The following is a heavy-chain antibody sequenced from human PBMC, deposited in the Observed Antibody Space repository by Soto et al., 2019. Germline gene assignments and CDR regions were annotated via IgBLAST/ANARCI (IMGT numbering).Heavy chain of an antibody. D-gene: IGHD2-2*01. CDR1: GGTFSRYS. CDR3: AREDRDRETGLVPAAIDGMDV. V-gene: IGHV1-69*08. CDR2: IIPIFGIA. Sequence: QVQLVQSGAEVKKPGSSVKVSCKASGGTFSRYSITWVRQAPGHGLEWIGRIIPIFGIASYAQKFQGRVTSDADEYTSTAETELSNLRSDDTAVYYCAREDRDRETGLVPAAIDGMDVWGQGTTVTVSS. J-gene: IGHJ6*02.